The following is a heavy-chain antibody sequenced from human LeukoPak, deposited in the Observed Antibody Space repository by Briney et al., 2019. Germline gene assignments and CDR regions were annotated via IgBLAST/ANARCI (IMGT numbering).Heavy chain of an antibody. CDR2: INPTVGDT. J-gene: IGHJ3*02. CDR3: ARYGFSSSWQGGWHAFDI. D-gene: IGHD6-13*01. CDR1: GYTLTSYY. V-gene: IGHV1-46*01. Sequence: EASVKVSCKASGYTLTSYYMHWVRQAPGQGLEWMGIINPTVGDTIYAQKFQGRVTMTRDMSTSTVYMELSSLRSDDTAVYYSARYGFSSSWQGGWHAFDIWGQGTMVTVSS.